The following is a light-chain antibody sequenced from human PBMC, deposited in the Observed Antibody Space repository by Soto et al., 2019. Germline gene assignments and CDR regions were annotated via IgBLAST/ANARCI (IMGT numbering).Light chain of an antibody. CDR1: SSDVGGYNY. CDR2: EVS. CDR3: SSYASTSTPVL. Sequence: QSALTQPASVSGSPGQSITISCTGTSSDVGGYNYVSWYQQHPGRAPKLMIYEVSHRPSGVSDRFSGSKSGNTASLTISGLLAEHEAEYYCSSYASTSTPVLLGGGTKLTVL. V-gene: IGLV2-14*01. J-gene: IGLJ2*01.